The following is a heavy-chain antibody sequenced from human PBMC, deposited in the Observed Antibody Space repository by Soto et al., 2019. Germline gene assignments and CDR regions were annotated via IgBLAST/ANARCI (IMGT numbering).Heavy chain of an antibody. J-gene: IGHJ4*02. CDR3: ARDGVRTSPGGYCTNGVCYKGPFDY. Sequence: ASVKVSCKASGGTFSSYAISWVRQAPGQGLEWMGGIIPIFGTANYAQKFQGRVTITADESTSTAYMELSSLRSEDTAVYYCARDGVRTSPGGYCTNGVCYKGPFDYWGQGTLVTVSS. V-gene: IGHV1-69*13. D-gene: IGHD2-8*01. CDR1: GGTFSSYA. CDR2: IIPIFGTA.